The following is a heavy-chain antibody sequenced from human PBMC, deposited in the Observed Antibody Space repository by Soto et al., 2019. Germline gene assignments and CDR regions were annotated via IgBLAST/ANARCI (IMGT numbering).Heavy chain of an antibody. CDR1: GGSFSGYY. CDR2: INHSGST. Sequence: SETLSLTCAVYGGSFSGYYWSWIRQPPGTGLEWIGEINHSGSTNYNPSLKSRVTISVDTSKNQFSLKLSSVTAADTAVYYCASGRRDSSGWYEGRYNWFDPWGQGTLVTVSS. J-gene: IGHJ5*02. D-gene: IGHD6-19*01. CDR3: ASGRRDSSGWYEGRYNWFDP. V-gene: IGHV4-34*01.